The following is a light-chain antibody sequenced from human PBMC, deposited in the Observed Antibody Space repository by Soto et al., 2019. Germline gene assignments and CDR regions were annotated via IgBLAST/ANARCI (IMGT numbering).Light chain of an antibody. CDR1: QSISSW. J-gene: IGKJ1*01. V-gene: IGKV1-5*03. Sequence: DIQMTQSPSTVSASVGDRVTITCRASQSISSWLAWYQQKPGKAPNLLIYKASSLESGVPSRFSGSGSGTEFTLTISILRPDEFATYYCEQYNIYPWTFGQGTKVEIK. CDR3: EQYNIYPWT. CDR2: KAS.